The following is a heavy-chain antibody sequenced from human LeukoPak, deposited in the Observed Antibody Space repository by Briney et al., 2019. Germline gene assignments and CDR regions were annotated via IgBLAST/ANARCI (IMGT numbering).Heavy chain of an antibody. V-gene: IGHV6-1*01. Sequence: SQTLSLTCAISGDSVASSGADWNWIRQSPPRGLEWLGRTYYRSKWYNDYAASVQGRISIDPDTSKNQFSLQLHSVTPADTAVYYCAREGVIAGADFDSWGQGTLVTVSS. CDR1: GDSVASSGAD. CDR2: TYYRSKWYN. D-gene: IGHD6-13*01. J-gene: IGHJ4*02. CDR3: AREGVIAGADFDS.